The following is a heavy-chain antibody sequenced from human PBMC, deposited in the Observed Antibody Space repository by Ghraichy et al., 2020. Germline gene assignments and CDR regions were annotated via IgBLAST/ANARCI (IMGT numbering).Heavy chain of an antibody. D-gene: IGHD6-13*01. CDR2: ISAYNGNT. CDR3: ARDSGYSSMVRVWEDWFDP. J-gene: IGHJ5*02. Sequence: ASVKVSCKASGYTFTSYGISWVRQAPGQGLEWMGWISAYNGNTNYAQKLQGRVTMTTDTSTITAYMELRSLRSDDTAVYYCARDSGYSSMVRVWEDWFDPWGQGTLVTVSS. V-gene: IGHV1-18*01. CDR1: GYTFTSYG.